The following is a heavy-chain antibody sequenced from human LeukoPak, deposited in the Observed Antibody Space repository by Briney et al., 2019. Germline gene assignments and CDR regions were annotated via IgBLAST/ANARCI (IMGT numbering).Heavy chain of an antibody. J-gene: IGHJ6*02. CDR1: GYTFTGHY. CDR3: ARDLRAAAAGRYYNGMDV. Sequence: GASVKVSCKASGYTFTGHYLHWVRQAPGQGLEWMGWISAYNGNTNYAQKLQGRVTMTTDTSTSTAYMELRSLRSDDTAVYYCARDLRAAAAGRYYNGMDVWGQGTTVTVSS. D-gene: IGHD6-13*01. V-gene: IGHV1-18*04. CDR2: ISAYNGNT.